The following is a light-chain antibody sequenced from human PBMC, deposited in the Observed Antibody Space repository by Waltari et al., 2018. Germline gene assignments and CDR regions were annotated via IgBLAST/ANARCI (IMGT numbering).Light chain of an antibody. CDR2: GAS. V-gene: IGKV1-9*01. CDR1: EGISTY. J-gene: IGKJ4*01. CDR3: QQLDKYPLT. Sequence: IQLTQSPSSLSASVGAKVTITCRASEGISTYLAWYRQQPGKAPKLLIYGASTLQSGVPSRFSGSGSGTDFTLTISSLQPGDFATYYCQQLDKYPLTFGGGTKVEIK.